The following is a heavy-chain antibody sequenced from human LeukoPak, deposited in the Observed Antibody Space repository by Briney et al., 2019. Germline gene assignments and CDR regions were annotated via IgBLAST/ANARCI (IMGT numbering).Heavy chain of an antibody. Sequence: SETLSLTCAVSGGSISSGGYYWSWIRQPPGKGLEWIGYIYYSGSTNYNPSLKSRVTISVDTSKNQFSLKLSSVTAADTAVYYCARDSIAAARGGAFDIWGQGTMVTVSS. CDR3: ARDSIAAARGGAFDI. CDR2: IYYSGST. CDR1: GGSISSGGYY. J-gene: IGHJ3*02. V-gene: IGHV4-61*08. D-gene: IGHD6-13*01.